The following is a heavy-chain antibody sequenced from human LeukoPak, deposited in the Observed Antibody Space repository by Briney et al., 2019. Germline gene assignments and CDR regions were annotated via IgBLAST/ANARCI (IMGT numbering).Heavy chain of an antibody. Sequence: HRDSVKVSCTASGSTFTSYAMHWVRQAPGHRLQWMGWINAGNGNTKYSQKFQGRVTITRDTSASTAYMELSSLRSEDTAVYYCARGYRGPYGMDVWGKGTTVTVSS. CDR1: GSTFTSYA. J-gene: IGHJ6*04. CDR3: ARGYRGPYGMDV. V-gene: IGHV1-3*01. CDR2: INAGNGNT. D-gene: IGHD5-18*01.